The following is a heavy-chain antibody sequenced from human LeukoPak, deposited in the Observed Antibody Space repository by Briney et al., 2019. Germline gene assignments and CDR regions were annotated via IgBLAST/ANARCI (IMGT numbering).Heavy chain of an antibody. Sequence: GASVKVSCKASGYTFTSYGISWVRQAPGQGLEWMGWISAYNGNTNYAQKLQGRVTMTTDTSTSTAYMELRGLRSDDTAVYYCARRNFNYYDSSGYKYYFDYWGQGTLVTVSS. CDR1: GYTFTSYG. CDR3: ARRNFNYYDSSGYKYYFDY. D-gene: IGHD3-22*01. CDR2: ISAYNGNT. J-gene: IGHJ4*02. V-gene: IGHV1-18*01.